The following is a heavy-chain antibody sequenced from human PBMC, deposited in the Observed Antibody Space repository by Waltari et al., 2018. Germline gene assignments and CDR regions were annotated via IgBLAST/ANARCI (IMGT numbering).Heavy chain of an antibody. Sequence: QLRLQESGPGLVKPSETLSLTCTVSGGSISSSSYYWGWIRQPPGKGLEWIGSIYYTGSTYYNPSLKSRVTISGDTSKNQFSLKLSSVTAADTAVYYCARDCSGSWYYWFDPWGQGTLVTVSS. V-gene: IGHV4-39*07. D-gene: IGHD6-13*01. J-gene: IGHJ5*02. CDR2: IYYTGST. CDR1: GGSISSSSYY. CDR3: ARDCSGSWYYWFDP.